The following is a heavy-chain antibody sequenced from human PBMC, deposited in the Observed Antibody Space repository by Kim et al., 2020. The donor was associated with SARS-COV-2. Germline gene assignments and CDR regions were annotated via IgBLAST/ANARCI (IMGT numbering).Heavy chain of an antibody. Sequence: SETLSLTCTVSGGSINTYYWNWIRQPPGKGLEWIGFIYHSGITKYNPSLKNRLTISRDTSKNNFSLKLTSVTAADTAVYYCATFGSSYGSGTYFDYWGQG. CDR2: IYHSGIT. CDR1: GGSINTYY. D-gene: IGHD3-10*01. V-gene: IGHV4-59*12. J-gene: IGHJ4*02. CDR3: ATFGSSYGSGTYFDY.